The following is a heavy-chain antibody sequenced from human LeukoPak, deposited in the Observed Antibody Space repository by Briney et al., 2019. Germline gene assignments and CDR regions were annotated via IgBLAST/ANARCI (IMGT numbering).Heavy chain of an antibody. V-gene: IGHV3-30-3*01. CDR1: GFTFSSYA. D-gene: IGHD4-17*01. Sequence: GRSLRLSCAASGFTFSSYAMHWVRQAPGEGLEWVAVISYDGSNKYYADSVKGRFTISRDNSKNTLYLQMNSLRAEDTAVYYCARGPATVTASYYYYGMDVWGQGTTVTVSS. CDR3: ARGPATVTASYYYYGMDV. CDR2: ISYDGSNK. J-gene: IGHJ6*02.